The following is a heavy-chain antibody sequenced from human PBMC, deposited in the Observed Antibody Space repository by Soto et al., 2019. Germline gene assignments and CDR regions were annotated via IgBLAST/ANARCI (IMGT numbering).Heavy chain of an antibody. J-gene: IGHJ6*02. V-gene: IGHV4-30-2*01. D-gene: IGHD6-19*01. CDR2: MYHSGST. CDR1: GGSISSGGYS. CDR3: ARGIAVASWYYGMDV. Sequence: SETLSLTCAVSGGSISSGGYSWSWIRHPPGEGLEWIGYMYHSGSTYYNPSLKSRVTISIDRSKNQFSLKLSSVTAADTAVYYCARGIAVASWYYGMDVWGQGTTVTVSS.